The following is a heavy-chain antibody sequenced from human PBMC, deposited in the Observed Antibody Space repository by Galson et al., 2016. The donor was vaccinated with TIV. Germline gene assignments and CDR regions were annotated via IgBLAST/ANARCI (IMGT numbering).Heavy chain of an antibody. CDR1: GDSVSSNSAA. CDR3: ARAAGRNGATCHATCESFDF. CDR2: TYCRSRCYY. D-gene: IGHD3-10*01. V-gene: IGHV6-1*01. J-gene: IGHJ3*01. Sequence: CAISGDSVSSNSAAWNWIRQSPSRGLEWLGRTYCRSRCYYDYAVSVKSRITIESDTSENQFSLQLNSVTSEDTAVYYCARAAGRNGATCHATCESFDFWGQGTKATVSS.